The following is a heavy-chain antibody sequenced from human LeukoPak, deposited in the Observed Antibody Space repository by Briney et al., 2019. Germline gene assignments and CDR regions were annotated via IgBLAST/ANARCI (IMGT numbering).Heavy chain of an antibody. CDR1: GYTFTSYA. CDR2: INAGNGNT. CDR3: ARDLSQSIGDYVWGSYRNYYFDY. V-gene: IGHV1-3*01. Sequence: EASVKVSCKASGYTFTSYAMHWVRQAPGQRLEWMGWINAGNGNTKYSQKFQGRVTITRDTSASTAYMELSSLRSEDTAVYYCARDLSQSIGDYVWGSYRNYYFDYWGQGTLVTVSS. J-gene: IGHJ4*02. D-gene: IGHD3-16*02.